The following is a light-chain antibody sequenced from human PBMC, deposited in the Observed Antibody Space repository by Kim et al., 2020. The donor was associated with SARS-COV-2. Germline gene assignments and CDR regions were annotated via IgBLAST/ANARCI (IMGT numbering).Light chain of an antibody. Sequence: GQRATIACSGSSSNIGSNYVYWYQQLPGTAPKLLSYRNNQRPSGVPDRFSGSKSGTSASLAISGLRSEDEADYYCAAWDDSLSGVVFGGGTQLTVL. V-gene: IGLV1-47*01. J-gene: IGLJ2*01. CDR1: SSNIGSNY. CDR3: AAWDDSLSGVV. CDR2: RNN.